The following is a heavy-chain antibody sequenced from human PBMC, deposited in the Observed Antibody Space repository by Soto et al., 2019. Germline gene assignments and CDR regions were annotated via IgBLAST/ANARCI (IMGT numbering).Heavy chain of an antibody. D-gene: IGHD3-22*01. CDR2: INAGNGNT. CDR1: VYTFTSYA. CDR3: ASSANYYDSSGYLEYGMDV. Sequence: ASVKVSCKASVYTFTSYAMHWVRQSPGQRLEWMGWINAGNGNTKYSQKFQGRVTITRDTSASTAYMELSSLRSEDTAVYYCASSANYYDSSGYLEYGMDVWGQGHTVTVSS. V-gene: IGHV1-3*01. J-gene: IGHJ6*02.